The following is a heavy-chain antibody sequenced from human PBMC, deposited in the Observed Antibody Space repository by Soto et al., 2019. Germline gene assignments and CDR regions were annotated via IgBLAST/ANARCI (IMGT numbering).Heavy chain of an antibody. J-gene: IGHJ3*02. V-gene: IGHV3-23*01. Sequence: GGSLRLSCAASGFTFSNYAMSWVRQAPGKGLEWVSAISGGGDRTYYADSVKGRFTISRDSSKTTLFLQMYSLRAEDTAIYYCAKDRAYDYGSGNYYDALDIWGQGTMVTV. CDR2: ISGGGDRT. CDR3: AKDRAYDYGSGNYYDALDI. D-gene: IGHD3-10*01. CDR1: GFTFSNYA.